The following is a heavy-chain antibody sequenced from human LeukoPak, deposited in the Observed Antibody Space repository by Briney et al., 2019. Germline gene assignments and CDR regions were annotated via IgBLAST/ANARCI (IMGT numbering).Heavy chain of an antibody. CDR2: INSNGRST. Sequence: GGSLRLSCAAPGITFSTYWMHWVRQVPGKGLVWVSGINSNGRSTTYADSVKGRFTISRDNAKNTLYLQMNSLRAEDTAVYYCAKVGSGSYYYGSGSSHHFDYWGQGTLVTVSS. D-gene: IGHD3-10*01. CDR1: GITFSTYW. V-gene: IGHV3-74*01. CDR3: AKVGSGSYYYGSGSSHHFDY. J-gene: IGHJ4*02.